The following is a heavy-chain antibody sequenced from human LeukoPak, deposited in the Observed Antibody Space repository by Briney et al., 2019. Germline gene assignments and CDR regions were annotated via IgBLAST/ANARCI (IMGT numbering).Heavy chain of an antibody. CDR2: INTNTGNP. J-gene: IGHJ4*02. CDR3: AKDGWHYYESSGYLYYSDY. V-gene: IGHV7-4-1*02. CDR1: GYIFTSSA. Sequence: GASVKVSCKASGYIFTSSAINWVRQAPGQGLEWMGWINTNTGNPTYAQGFTGRLVFSLDTSVSTAYLQINSLKAEDTAVYYCAKDGWHYYESSGYLYYSDYWGQGTLVTVSS. D-gene: IGHD3-22*01.